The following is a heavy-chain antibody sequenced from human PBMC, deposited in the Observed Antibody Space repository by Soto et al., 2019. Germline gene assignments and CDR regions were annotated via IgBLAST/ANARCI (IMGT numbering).Heavy chain of an antibody. Sequence: EVRLVESGGGLVKPGGSLRLSCSASGFIFSTYSMSWVRQAPGERLEWVSSISSTSTYIYYADSLKGRFTISRDNAKNSLFLQMNSLRADDTAVYFCTRGADYLDGAFDIWGQGTTVTVSS. J-gene: IGHJ3*02. D-gene: IGHD3-16*01. CDR2: ISSTSTYI. CDR1: GFIFSTYS. V-gene: IGHV3-21*01. CDR3: TRGADYLDGAFDI.